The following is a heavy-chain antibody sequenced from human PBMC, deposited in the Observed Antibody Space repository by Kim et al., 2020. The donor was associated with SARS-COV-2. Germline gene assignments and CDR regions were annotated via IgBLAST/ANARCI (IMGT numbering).Heavy chain of an antibody. D-gene: IGHD1-26*01. J-gene: IGHJ2*01. V-gene: IGHV3-23*01. CDR3: ARKKSWGATSRSTTDWYFDL. Sequence: GGSLRLSCAASGFTFSTYAMSWVRQAPGKGLEWVSTISDGGGGTYYADSVKGRFTISRDNSKNTMYLQVSSLRAEDTALYYCARKKSWGATSRSTTDWYFDLWGRGTLVTVSS. CDR2: ISDGGGGT. CDR1: GFTFSTYA.